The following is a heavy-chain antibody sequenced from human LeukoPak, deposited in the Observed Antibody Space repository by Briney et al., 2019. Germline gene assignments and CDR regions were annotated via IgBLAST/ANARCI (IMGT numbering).Heavy chain of an antibody. D-gene: IGHD3-3*01. CDR2: MNPNSGNT. CDR1: GYTFTSYD. CDR3: ARGPTIFGVVIIQGDAFDI. Sequence: ASVTVSFKSSGYTFTSYDINWVRQATGQGLEWMGWMNPNSGNTGYAQKFQGRVTITRNTSISTAYMELSSLRSEDTAVYYCARGPTIFGVVIIQGDAFDIWGQGTMVTVSS. V-gene: IGHV1-8*03. J-gene: IGHJ3*02.